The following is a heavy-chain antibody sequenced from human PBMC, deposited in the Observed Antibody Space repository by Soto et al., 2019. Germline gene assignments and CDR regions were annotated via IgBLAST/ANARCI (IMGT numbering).Heavy chain of an antibody. CDR3: AAGIAAAGSIVPGMDV. J-gene: IGHJ6*02. CDR1: GFTFTSSA. D-gene: IGHD6-13*01. CDR2: IVVGSGNT. Sequence: VKVSCKASGFTFTSSAVQWVRQARGQRLEWIGWIVVGSGNTNYAQKFQERVTITRDMSTSTAYMELSSLRSEDTAVYYCAAGIAAAGSIVPGMDVWGQGTTVTGS. V-gene: IGHV1-58*01.